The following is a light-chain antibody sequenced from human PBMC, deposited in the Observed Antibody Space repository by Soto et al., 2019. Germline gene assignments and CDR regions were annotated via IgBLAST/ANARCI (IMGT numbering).Light chain of an antibody. Sequence: EIVLTQSPGTLSLSPGERATLSCRASQSVSSSYLGWYQQKPGRAPRLLISGASSRATGIPDRFSGSGSGTDFTLTISRLEPEDFAVYYCQQYGSSPLTFGGGTKVDIK. CDR2: GAS. V-gene: IGKV3-20*01. J-gene: IGKJ4*01. CDR3: QQYGSSPLT. CDR1: QSVSSSY.